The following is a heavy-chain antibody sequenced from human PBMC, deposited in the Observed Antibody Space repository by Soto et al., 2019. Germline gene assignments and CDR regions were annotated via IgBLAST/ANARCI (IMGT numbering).Heavy chain of an antibody. CDR3: ASMGYHYGSGSYPLDY. CDR2: IYNSGST. Sequence: SETLSLTCTVSGGSISSYYWTWIRQPPGKGLEWIGFIYNSGSTHYNPSLRSRVTISVDTSKNQFSLKLRSVTAADTAVYYCASMGYHYGSGSYPLDYWGQGALVTVSS. J-gene: IGHJ4*02. D-gene: IGHD3-10*01. CDR1: GGSISSYY. V-gene: IGHV4-59*08.